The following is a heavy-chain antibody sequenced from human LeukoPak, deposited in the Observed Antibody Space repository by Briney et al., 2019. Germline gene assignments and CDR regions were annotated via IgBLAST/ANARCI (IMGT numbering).Heavy chain of an antibody. D-gene: IGHD3-10*01. CDR3: ARDRGSGSYYNGYWYFDL. CDR1: GGSISSGGYY. J-gene: IGHJ2*01. Sequence: SETLSLTCTVSGGSISSGGYYWSWICQHPGKGLEWIGYIYYSGSTYYNPSLKSRVTISVDTSKNQFSLKLSSVTAADTAVYYCARDRGSGSYYNGYWYFDLWGRGTLVTVSS. V-gene: IGHV4-31*03. CDR2: IYYSGST.